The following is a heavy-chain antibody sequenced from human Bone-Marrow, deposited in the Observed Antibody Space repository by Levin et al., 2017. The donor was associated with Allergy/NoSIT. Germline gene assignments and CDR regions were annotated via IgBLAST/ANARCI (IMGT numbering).Heavy chain of an antibody. CDR1: GYTFTSYD. J-gene: IGHJ6*02. CDR3: ARGARGDYYYYGMDV. CDR2: MNPNSGNT. D-gene: IGHD3-10*01. V-gene: IGHV1-8*01. Sequence: PGESLKISCKASGYTFTSYDINWVRQATGQGLEWMGWMNPNSGNTGYAQKFQGRVTMTRNTSISTAYMELSSLRSEDTAVYYCARGARGDYYYYGMDVWGQGTTVTVSS.